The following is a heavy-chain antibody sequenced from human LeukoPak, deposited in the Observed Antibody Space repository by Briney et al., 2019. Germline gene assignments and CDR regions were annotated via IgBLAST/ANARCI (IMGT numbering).Heavy chain of an antibody. J-gene: IGHJ6*02. CDR1: GGTFISYA. CDR3: ARDLGYYSSTSCYYTPTKYYGMDV. CDR2: IIPIFGIA. Sequence: ASVKVSCKASGGTFISYAISWVRQAPGQGLEWMGRIIPIFGIANYAQKFQGRVTITADKSTSTAYMELSSLRSEDTAVYYCARDLGYYSSTSCYYTPTKYYGMDVWGQGTTVTVSS. V-gene: IGHV1-69*04. D-gene: IGHD2-2*01.